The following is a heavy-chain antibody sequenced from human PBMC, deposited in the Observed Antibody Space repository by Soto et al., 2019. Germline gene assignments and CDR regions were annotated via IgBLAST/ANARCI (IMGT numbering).Heavy chain of an antibody. CDR2: ISAYNGNT. CDR3: ARGYCSGGSCYHSENSDYYYYMDV. Sequence: ASVKVSCKASGYSSTNYGMHWVRQAPGQRLEWMGWISAYNGNTKYSQKLQGRVTITADKSTSTAYMELSSLRSEDTAVYYCARGYCSGGSCYHSENSDYYYYMDVWGKGTTVTV. D-gene: IGHD2-15*01. V-gene: IGHV1-3*01. J-gene: IGHJ6*03. CDR1: GYSSTNYG.